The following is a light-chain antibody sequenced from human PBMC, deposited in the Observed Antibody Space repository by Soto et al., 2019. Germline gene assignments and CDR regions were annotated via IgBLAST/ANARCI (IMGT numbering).Light chain of an antibody. CDR3: SSFTTSTTYV. CDR1: SGDVGGYNS. Sequence: QSVLTQPASVSGSPGQSITISCTGTSGDVGGYNSVSWYQQHPGKAPKLMIYEVSHRPSGVSNRFSGSTSANTASLTISGLQAEDEADYYCSSFTTSTTYVFGTGTKVTVL. V-gene: IGLV2-14*01. J-gene: IGLJ1*01. CDR2: EVS.